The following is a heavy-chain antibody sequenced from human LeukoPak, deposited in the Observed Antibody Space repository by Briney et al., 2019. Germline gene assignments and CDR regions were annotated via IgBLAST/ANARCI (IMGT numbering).Heavy chain of an antibody. D-gene: IGHD2-15*01. Sequence: PGGSLRLSCAASGFTFSSYWMHWVRQAPGKGLVWVSRINSDGSSTSYADSVKGRFTISRDNAKNTLYLQMNSLRAEATAVYYCAREGHGGYYFDYWGQGTLVTVSS. CDR1: GFTFSSYW. V-gene: IGHV3-74*01. J-gene: IGHJ4*02. CDR3: AREGHGGYYFDY. CDR2: INSDGSST.